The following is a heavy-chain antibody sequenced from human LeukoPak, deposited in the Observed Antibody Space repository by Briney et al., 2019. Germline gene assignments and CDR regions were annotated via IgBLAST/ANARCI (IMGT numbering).Heavy chain of an antibody. CDR3: ARVNFAAAAMDV. CDR2: ISSDGSNK. D-gene: IGHD6-13*01. CDR1: GFTFSSYG. J-gene: IGHJ6*04. Sequence: PGGSLRLSCAASGFTFSSYGMYWVRQAPGKGLEWVAVISSDGSNKYYADSVKGRFTFSRDNSKNTLYLQMTSLRAEDTAVYYCARVNFAAAAMDVWGKGTTVTVSS. V-gene: IGHV3-30*19.